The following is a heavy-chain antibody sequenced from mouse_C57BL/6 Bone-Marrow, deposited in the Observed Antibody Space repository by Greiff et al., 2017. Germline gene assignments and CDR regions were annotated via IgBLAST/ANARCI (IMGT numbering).Heavy chain of an antibody. J-gene: IGHJ3*01. D-gene: IGHD1-2*01. CDR3: ASYYGPAWFAY. CDR2: IYPGGGYT. Sequence: QVQLQQSGAELVRPGTSVKMSCKASGYTFTNYWIGWAKQRPGHGLEWIGDIYPGGGYTNYNEKFKGKATLTADKSSSTAYMQFSSLTSEDSAIYYCASYYGPAWFAYWGQGTLVTVSA. V-gene: IGHV1-63*01. CDR1: GYTFTNYW.